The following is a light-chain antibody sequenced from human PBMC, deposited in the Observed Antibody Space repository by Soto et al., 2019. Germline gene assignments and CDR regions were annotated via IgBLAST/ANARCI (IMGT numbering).Light chain of an antibody. CDR2: GNS. V-gene: IGLV1-40*01. CDR3: QSYDSSRSVVV. Sequence: QSALTQPPSVSGAPGQRVTISCTGSSSNIGAGYDVHWYQQLPGTAPKFLIYGNSNRPSGVPDRFSGSKSGTSASLAITGLQAEDEADYYCQSYDSSRSVVVFGGGTKLTVL. CDR1: SSNIGAGYD. J-gene: IGLJ2*01.